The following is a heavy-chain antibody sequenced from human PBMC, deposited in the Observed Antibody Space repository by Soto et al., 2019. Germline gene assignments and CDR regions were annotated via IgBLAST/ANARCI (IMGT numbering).Heavy chain of an antibody. V-gene: IGHV4-28*01. Sequence: QVQLQESGPGLVKPSDTMSLTCAVSGYSISSSNWWGWIRQPPGKGLEWIGYIYSSGTTYYNPAPKRRVIMSVDTSKNHFSLKLTSVTAVDTAVYYCARREIQGPIDYCGQGTLVTVSS. D-gene: IGHD1-26*01. J-gene: IGHJ4*02. CDR3: ARREIQGPIDY. CDR2: IYSSGTT. CDR1: GYSISSSNW.